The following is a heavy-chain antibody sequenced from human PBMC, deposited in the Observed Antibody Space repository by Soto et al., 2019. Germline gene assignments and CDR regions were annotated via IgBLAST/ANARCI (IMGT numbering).Heavy chain of an antibody. CDR2: IIPIFGTA. D-gene: IGHD6-19*01. V-gene: IGHV1-69*01. J-gene: IGHJ4*02. CDR1: GGTFSSYA. CDR3: ARSGIAVAGYYFDY. Sequence: QVQLVQSGAEVKKPGSSVKVSSKASGGTFSSYAISWVRQAPGQGLEWMGGIIPIFGTANYAQKFQGRVTITADESTSTAYMELSSLRSEDTAVYYCARSGIAVAGYYFDYWGQGTLVTVSS.